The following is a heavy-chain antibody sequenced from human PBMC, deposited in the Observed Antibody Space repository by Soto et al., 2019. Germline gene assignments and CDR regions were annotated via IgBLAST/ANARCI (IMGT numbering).Heavy chain of an antibody. V-gene: IGHV1-3*01. J-gene: IGHJ4*02. CDR2: ISAGNGNT. CDR1: GYTLTQYT. Sequence: QVQLVQSGAEVKKPGASVKVSCKASGYTLTQYTMHWVRQAPGQRPEWMGWISAGNGNTKYSPKFQGRVTITWDTPASTVYMEVSSLRSEDTAVYFCARDIGDPRKSPLDFWGQGTLVTVSS. D-gene: IGHD4-17*01. CDR3: ARDIGDPRKSPLDF.